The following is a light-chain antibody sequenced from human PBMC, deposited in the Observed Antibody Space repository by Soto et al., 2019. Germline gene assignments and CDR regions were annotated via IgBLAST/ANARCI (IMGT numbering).Light chain of an antibody. Sequence: IVLTQSPGTLSLSLGDRATLSCRASQSVNSSYLAWYQQKPGQAPRLLIYGASTRATGIPARFSGSGSGTEFTLTITSLQSEDFAVYYCQQYKNWLTWTFGQGTKVEI. V-gene: IGKV3-15*01. CDR1: QSVNSSY. CDR2: GAS. CDR3: QQYKNWLTWT. J-gene: IGKJ1*01.